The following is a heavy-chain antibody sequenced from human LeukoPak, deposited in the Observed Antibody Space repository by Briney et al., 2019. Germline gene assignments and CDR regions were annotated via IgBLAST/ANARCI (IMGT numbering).Heavy chain of an antibody. V-gene: IGHV3-23*01. Sequence: PGGSLRLSCAASGFTFSSYAMSWVRQAPGKGLEWVSAITGSSGSKYYADSVKGRFTISRDNSKNTLYLQMNSLRAEDTAVYYCAKGGSSWYYFDYWGQGTLVTASS. CDR3: AKGGSSWYYFDY. CDR2: ITGSSGSK. D-gene: IGHD6-13*01. J-gene: IGHJ4*02. CDR1: GFTFSSYA.